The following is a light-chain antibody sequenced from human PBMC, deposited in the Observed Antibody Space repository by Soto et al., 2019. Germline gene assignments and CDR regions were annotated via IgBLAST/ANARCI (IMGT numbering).Light chain of an antibody. CDR3: QQYASSVVYT. J-gene: IGKJ2*01. Sequence: IVLTQSPGTLSLSPGETATRSCSASQSLNTRYLAWYQQKPGQAPRLLIDGASNRATGTPDRFSGSGSGTDFTLTISSLEPEDFAVYFCQQYASSVVYTFGQGTKLEIK. CDR1: QSLNTRY. CDR2: GAS. V-gene: IGKV3-20*01.